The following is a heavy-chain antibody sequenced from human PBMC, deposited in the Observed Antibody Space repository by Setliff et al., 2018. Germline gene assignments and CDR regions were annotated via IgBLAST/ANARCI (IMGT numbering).Heavy chain of an antibody. Sequence: ASVKVSCKASGYTFTSYAMHWVRQAPGQRLEWMGWINAGNGNTKYSQKFQGRVTMTRNTSISTAYMELSSLTSEDTAVYYCARVMVRGGVGAFDIWGQGTMVTVSS. CDR3: ARVMVRGGVGAFDI. D-gene: IGHD3-10*01. J-gene: IGHJ3*02. CDR1: GYTFTSYA. V-gene: IGHV1-3*01. CDR2: INAGNGNT.